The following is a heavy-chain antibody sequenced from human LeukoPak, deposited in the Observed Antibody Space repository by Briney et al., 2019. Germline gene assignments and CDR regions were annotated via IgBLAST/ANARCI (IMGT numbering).Heavy chain of an antibody. CDR2: TSNDEINK. J-gene: IGHJ4*02. D-gene: IGHD1-26*01. CDR1: GFTFSNHG. CDR3: AKDQGGSGSYRGSFDY. Sequence: PGGSLRLSCAASGFTFSNHGMHWVRQAPGKGLEWVAVTSNDEINKYYADSVKGRFTISRDNSKNTLYLQMNSLRAEDTAVYYCAKDQGGSGSYRGSFDYWGQGTLVTVSS. V-gene: IGHV3-30*18.